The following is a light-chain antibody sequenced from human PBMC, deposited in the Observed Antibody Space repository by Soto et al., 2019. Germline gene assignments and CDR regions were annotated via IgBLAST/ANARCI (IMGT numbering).Light chain of an antibody. V-gene: IGLV2-23*01. CDR2: EGS. CDR3: CSYACSSTDVV. Sequence: QSVLTQPASVSGSPGQSMTISCTGTSSDVGSYNLVSWYQQHPGKAPKLMIYEGSKRPSGVSNRFSGSKSGNTASLTISGLQTEDEADYYCCSYACSSTDVVFGGGTKLTVL. CDR1: SSDVGSYNL. J-gene: IGLJ2*01.